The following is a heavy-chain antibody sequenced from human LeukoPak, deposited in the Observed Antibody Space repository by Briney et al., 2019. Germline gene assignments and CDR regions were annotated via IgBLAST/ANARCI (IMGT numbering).Heavy chain of an antibody. Sequence: ASVKVSCKASGYTFTSYYMHWVRRAPGQGLEWMGWINPNSGGTISSQNFQGRVTLTRDTSISTAYMELSRLRSDDTAVYYCGGGGGGGYDYWGQGTLVTVSS. D-gene: IGHD3-16*01. J-gene: IGHJ4*02. CDR3: GGGGGGGYDY. CDR2: INPNSGGT. CDR1: GYTFTSYY. V-gene: IGHV1-2*02.